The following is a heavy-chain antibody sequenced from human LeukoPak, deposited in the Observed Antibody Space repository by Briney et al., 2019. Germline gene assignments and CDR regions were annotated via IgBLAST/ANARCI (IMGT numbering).Heavy chain of an antibody. Sequence: NPSETLSLTCTVSGGSISSYYWSWIRQPPGKGLEWIGYIYHSGSTNYNPSLKSRVTISVDTSKNQFPLKLSSVTAADTAVYYCARSAEYFDWLLGAFDIWGQGTMVTVSS. CDR2: IYHSGST. V-gene: IGHV4-59*01. CDR3: ARSAEYFDWLLGAFDI. D-gene: IGHD3-9*01. CDR1: GGSISSYY. J-gene: IGHJ3*02.